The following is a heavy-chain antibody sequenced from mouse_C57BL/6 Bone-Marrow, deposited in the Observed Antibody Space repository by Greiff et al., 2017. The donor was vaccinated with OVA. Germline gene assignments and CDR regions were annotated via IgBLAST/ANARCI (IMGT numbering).Heavy chain of an antibody. D-gene: IGHD1-1*01. CDR1: GYTFTSYW. Sequence: QVQLQQPGAELVKPGASVKLSCKASGYTFTSYWMHWVKQRPGQGLEWIGMIHPNSGSTNYNEKFKSKATLTVDKSSSTAYMQLSSLTAEDSAGYDCARGYDGSSYNYFDYWGQGTTLTVSS. CDR2: IHPNSGST. J-gene: IGHJ2*01. CDR3: ARGYDGSSYNYFDY. V-gene: IGHV1-64*01.